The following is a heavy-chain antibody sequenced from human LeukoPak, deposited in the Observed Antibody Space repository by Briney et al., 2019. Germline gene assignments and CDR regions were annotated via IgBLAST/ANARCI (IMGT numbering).Heavy chain of an antibody. CDR1: GYSFTNYW. J-gene: IGHJ3*01. V-gene: IGHV5-51*01. CDR3: ARRGAETTAVAE. D-gene: IGHD4-23*01. CDR2: IYPVDSDT. Sequence: GESLKISCKGSGYSFTNYWIGWVRQMPGIGLEWMGIIYPVDSDTRYSPSFQGQVTISADKSISTAYLQWSSLKASDTAIYYCARRGAETTAVAEWGQGTMVTVSS.